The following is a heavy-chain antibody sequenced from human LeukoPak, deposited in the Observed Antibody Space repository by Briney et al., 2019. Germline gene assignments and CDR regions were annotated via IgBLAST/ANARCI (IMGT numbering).Heavy chain of an antibody. J-gene: IGHJ4*02. V-gene: IGHV4-39*01. D-gene: IGHD2-15*01. CDR3: ASQGRYCSGGSCYSPHYFDY. Sequence: PSETLSLTCTVSGGSITGKTYYWGWVRQPPGKGLELIGSSYYSGSSYYNPSLKNRVTIAVDTSRSQFSLKMTSVTAADTAVYYCASQGRYCSGGSCYSPHYFDYWGQGALVAVSS. CDR2: SYYSGSS. CDR1: GGSITGKTYY.